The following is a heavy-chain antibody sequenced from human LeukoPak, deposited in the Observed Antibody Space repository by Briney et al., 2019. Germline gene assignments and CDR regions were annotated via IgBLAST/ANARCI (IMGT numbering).Heavy chain of an antibody. CDR2: ISSSSSYI. CDR3: ARVAGPYYYYGMDV. CDR1: GFTFSSYS. Sequence: GGSLRLSCAASGFTFSSYSMNWVRQAPGKGLEWVSSISSSSSYIYYADSVKGRFTISRDNAKNSLYLQMNSLRAEDTAVYYCARVAGPYYYYGMDVWGQGTTVTVSS. D-gene: IGHD6-19*01. J-gene: IGHJ6*02. V-gene: IGHV3-21*01.